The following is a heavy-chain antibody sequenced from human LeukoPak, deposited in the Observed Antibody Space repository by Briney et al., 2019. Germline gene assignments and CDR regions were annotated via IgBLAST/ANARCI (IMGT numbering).Heavy chain of an antibody. D-gene: IGHD3-16*01. Sequence: PSETLSLTCTVSGGPISSGSYYWSWIRQPAGKGLEWIGRIYTSGSTNYNPSLKSRVTISVDTSKNQFSLKLSSVTAADTAVYYCASQDDYVWGSFVYWGQGTLVTVSS. CDR1: GGPISSGSYY. V-gene: IGHV4-61*02. CDR3: ASQDDYVWGSFVY. J-gene: IGHJ4*02. CDR2: IYTSGST.